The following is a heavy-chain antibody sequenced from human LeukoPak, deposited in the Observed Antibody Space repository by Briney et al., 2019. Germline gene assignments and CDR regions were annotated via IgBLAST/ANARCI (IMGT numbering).Heavy chain of an antibody. CDR1: GFTVSSNY. CDR2: IYSDGRT. J-gene: IGHJ4*02. V-gene: IGHV3-53*01. CDR3: VSHSDTLTSYSFDY. Sequence: GGSLRLSCAASGFTVSSNYMSWVRQAPGKGLEWVSIIYSDGRTYYADSVKGRFTISRDNSKNTMSLQMNSLRAEDAAVYYCVSHSDTLTSYSFDYWGQRTLVTVSS. D-gene: IGHD3-9*01.